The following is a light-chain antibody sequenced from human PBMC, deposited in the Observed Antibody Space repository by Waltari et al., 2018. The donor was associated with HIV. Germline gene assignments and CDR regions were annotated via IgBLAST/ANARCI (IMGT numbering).Light chain of an antibody. Sequence: EIVMTQSPDTLPVSPGERATLSCRASQSVVNDLAWYQQKPGQAPRLLIYGASSRATGVPARFSGSGSGTEFTLTISSLQSEDFAIYYCQQYNNWPPKTFGQGTKLEI. CDR2: GAS. J-gene: IGKJ2*01. CDR1: QSVVND. V-gene: IGKV3-15*01. CDR3: QQYNNWPPKT.